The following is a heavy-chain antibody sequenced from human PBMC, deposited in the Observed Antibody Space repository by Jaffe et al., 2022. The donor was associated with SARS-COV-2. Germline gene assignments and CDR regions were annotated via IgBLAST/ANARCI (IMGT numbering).Heavy chain of an antibody. V-gene: IGHV3-23*04. J-gene: IGHJ6*03. CDR1: GFTFSSYA. Sequence: EVQLVESGGGLVQPGGSLRLSCAASGFTFSSYAMSWVRQAPGKGLEWVSAISGSGGSTYYADSVKGRFTISRDNSKNTLYLQMNSLRAEDTAVYYCAKPLKYYYGSGSYYYYYYMDVWGKGTTVTVSS. CDR2: ISGSGGST. CDR3: AKPLKYYYGSGSYYYYYYMDV. D-gene: IGHD3-10*01.